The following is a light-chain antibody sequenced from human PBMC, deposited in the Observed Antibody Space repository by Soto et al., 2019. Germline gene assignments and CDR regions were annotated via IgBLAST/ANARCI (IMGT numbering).Light chain of an antibody. Sequence: DIVMTQSPLSLPVTPGEPASITRRSRQSLLYSNGYNYLDWYLQTKGQSPQLLIYLTSNRASGVPDRFSGSGSGTDCTLELSRVEAEDVAVYYCMQVLQSPITFGQGTRLEI. CDR3: MQVLQSPIT. J-gene: IGKJ5*01. V-gene: IGKV2-28*01. CDR2: LTS. CDR1: QSLLYSNGYNY.